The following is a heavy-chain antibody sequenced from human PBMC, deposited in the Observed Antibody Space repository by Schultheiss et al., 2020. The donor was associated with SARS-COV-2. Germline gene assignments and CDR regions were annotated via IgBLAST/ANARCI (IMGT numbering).Heavy chain of an antibody. CDR2: INHSGST. CDR1: GFTFSSYE. D-gene: IGHD3-3*01. CDR3: ARVRGGATFEAFYGMDV. V-gene: IGHV4-34*01. Sequence: GSLRLSCAASGFTFSSYEMNWVRQATGKGLEWIGEINHSGSTNYNSSLKSRVTISVDTSKNQFSLKLSSVTAADTAVYYCARVRGGATFEAFYGMDVWGQGTTVTFSS. J-gene: IGHJ6*02.